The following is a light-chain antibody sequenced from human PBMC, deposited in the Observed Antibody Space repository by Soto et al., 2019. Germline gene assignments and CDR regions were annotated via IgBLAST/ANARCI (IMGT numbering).Light chain of an antibody. CDR3: QQLNSYPLT. J-gene: IGKJ4*01. CDR2: AAS. Sequence: DIQLTQSPSFLSASVGDRVTITCRASQGISSYLAWYQQKPGKAPKLLIYAASTLQSGVPSRFSGSGSGTEFTLTISRQQPEDFATYYWQQLNSYPLTFGGGTKVENK. CDR1: QGISSY. V-gene: IGKV1-9*01.